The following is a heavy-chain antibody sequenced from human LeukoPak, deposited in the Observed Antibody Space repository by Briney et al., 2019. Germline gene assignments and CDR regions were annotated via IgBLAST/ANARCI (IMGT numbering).Heavy chain of an antibody. CDR2: ISGSGGST. J-gene: IGHJ3*02. D-gene: IGHD2-15*01. CDR3: AKDLESRRTAWDIVVVVGGDAFDI. CDR1: GFTFSSYA. Sequence: PGGSLRLSCAASGFTFSSYAMSWVRQAPGKGLEWVSAISGSGGSTYYADSVKGRFTISRDNSKNTLYLQMNSLRAEDTAVYYCAKDLESRRTAWDIVVVVGGDAFDIWGQGTMVTVSS. V-gene: IGHV3-23*01.